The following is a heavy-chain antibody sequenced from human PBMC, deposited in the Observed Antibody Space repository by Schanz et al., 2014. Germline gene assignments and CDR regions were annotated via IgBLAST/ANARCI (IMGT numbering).Heavy chain of an antibody. J-gene: IGHJ3*01. CDR2: LYIYAGST. CDR1: GFSVSTNY. V-gene: IGHV3-53*01. D-gene: IGHD2-21*01. Sequence: EVQLVESGGGLIQPGGSLRLSCAVSGFSVSTNYMSWARQAPGKGLELISSLYIYAGSTKYADSVKGRFFISRDSSKNTLFLQMNSLRADDTAIYFCARDEGRDGYNLAFDVWGQGTLVTVSS. CDR3: ARDEGRDGYNLAFDV.